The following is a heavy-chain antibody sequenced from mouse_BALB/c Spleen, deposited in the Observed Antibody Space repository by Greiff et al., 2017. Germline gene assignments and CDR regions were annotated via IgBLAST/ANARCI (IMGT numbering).Heavy chain of an antibody. Sequence: QVQLQQSGAELARPGASVKMSCKASGYTFTSYTMHWVKQRPGQGLEWIGYINPSSGYTNYNQKFKDKATLTADKSSSTAYMQLSSLTSVDSAVYYCARGAVYGMVDYWGQGTSVTVSS. J-gene: IGHJ4*01. V-gene: IGHV1-4*01. CDR2: INPSSGYT. CDR3: ARGAVYGMVDY. CDR1: GYTFTSYT. D-gene: IGHD2-10*02.